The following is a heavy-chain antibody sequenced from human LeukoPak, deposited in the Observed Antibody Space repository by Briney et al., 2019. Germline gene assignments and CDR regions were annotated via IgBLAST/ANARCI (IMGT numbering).Heavy chain of an antibody. CDR3: ARVTRAAAGMDYYYYYYMDV. J-gene: IGHJ6*03. CDR1: GYTFTSYA. D-gene: IGHD6-13*01. Sequence: ASVKVSCKASGYTFTSYAMHWVRQAPGQRLEWMGWINAGNGNTKYSQEFQGRVTITRNTSISTAYMELSSLRSEDTAVYYCARVTRAAAGMDYYYYYYMDVWGKGTTVTVSS. CDR2: INAGNGNT. V-gene: IGHV1-3*03.